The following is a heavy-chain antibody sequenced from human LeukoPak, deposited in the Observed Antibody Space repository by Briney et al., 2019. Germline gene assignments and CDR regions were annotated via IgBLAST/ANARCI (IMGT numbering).Heavy chain of an antibody. V-gene: IGHV3-23*01. CDR1: GFTFISYA. CDR3: AKPPEGRSGFYGADY. D-gene: IGHD3-3*01. J-gene: IGHJ4*02. Sequence: GGSLRLSCAASGFTFISYAMSSVRQAPGKGLEWVSAISGSGVSTYYADSVKGRFTISRDNSKNTLYLQMNSLRAEDTAVYYCAKPPEGRSGFYGADYWGQGTLVTVSS. CDR2: ISGSGVST.